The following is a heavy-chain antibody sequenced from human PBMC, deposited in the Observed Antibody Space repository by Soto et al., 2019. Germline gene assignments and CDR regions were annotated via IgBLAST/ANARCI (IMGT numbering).Heavy chain of an antibody. D-gene: IGHD2-2*02. CDR1: GGTFSSYA. Sequence: QVQLVQSGAEVKKPGSSVKVSCKASGGTFSSYAISWVRQAPGQGLEWMGGIIPIFGTANYAQKFQGRVTITADESTRTGYMELSSLRSEDTAVYYCARLQLGYCSSTSCYTGYYYYGMDVWGQGTTVTVSS. J-gene: IGHJ6*01. V-gene: IGHV1-69*01. CDR3: ARLQLGYCSSTSCYTGYYYYGMDV. CDR2: IIPIFGTA.